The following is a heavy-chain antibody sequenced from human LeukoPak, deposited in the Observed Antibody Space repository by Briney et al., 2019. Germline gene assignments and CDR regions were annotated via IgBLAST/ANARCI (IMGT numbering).Heavy chain of an antibody. CDR2: IYTSGST. V-gene: IGHV4-4*07. CDR1: GGSISSYY. Sequence: SETLSLTCTVSGGSISSYYWSWIRQPAGKGLEWIGRIYTSGSTNYNPSLKSRVTMSVDTSKNQFSLKLSSVTAADTAVYYCARDAHECDYGDYGFDYWGQGTLVTVSS. CDR3: ARDAHECDYGDYGFDY. D-gene: IGHD4-17*01. J-gene: IGHJ4*02.